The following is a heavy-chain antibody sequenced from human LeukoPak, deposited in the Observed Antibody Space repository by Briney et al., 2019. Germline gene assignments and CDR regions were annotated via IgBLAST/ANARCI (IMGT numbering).Heavy chain of an antibody. Sequence: SETLSLTCAVYGGSFSGYYWSWIRQPRGKGLEWIGEINHSGSTNYNPSLKSRVTISVDTSNNQFSLKLSSVTAADTAVYYCASWDYGDYVGLNWFDPWGQGTLVTVSS. CDR2: INHSGST. V-gene: IGHV4-34*01. CDR3: ASWDYGDYVGLNWFDP. D-gene: IGHD4-17*01. J-gene: IGHJ5*02. CDR1: GGSFSGYY.